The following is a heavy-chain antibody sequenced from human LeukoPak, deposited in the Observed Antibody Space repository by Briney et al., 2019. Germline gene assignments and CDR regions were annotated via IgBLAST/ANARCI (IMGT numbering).Heavy chain of an antibody. CDR3: ARTEQYAPFDL. CDR1: GYSFTTYV. D-gene: IGHD2-2*01. J-gene: IGHJ5*02. CDR2: ISAYNGNT. Sequence: ASVKVSCKAPGYSFTTYVISWVRQAPGQGLEWMGWISAYNGNTNYAQKLQGRVTMTTETSTSTAYMELRSLRSDDAAVYYCARTEQYAPFDLCGQGTLVTVSS. V-gene: IGHV1-18*01.